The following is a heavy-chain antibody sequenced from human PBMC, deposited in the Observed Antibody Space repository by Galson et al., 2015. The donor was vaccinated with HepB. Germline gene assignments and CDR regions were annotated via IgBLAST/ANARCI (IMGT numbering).Heavy chain of an antibody. Sequence: SLRLSCAASGFTFSSYAMHWVRQAPGKGLEWVAVISYDGSNKYYADSVKGRFTISRDNSKNTLYLQMNSLRAEDTAVYYCARDSTAVAGTVYWGQGTLVTVSS. D-gene: IGHD6-19*01. CDR3: ARDSTAVAGTVY. J-gene: IGHJ4*02. CDR2: ISYDGSNK. V-gene: IGHV3-30*04. CDR1: GFTFSSYA.